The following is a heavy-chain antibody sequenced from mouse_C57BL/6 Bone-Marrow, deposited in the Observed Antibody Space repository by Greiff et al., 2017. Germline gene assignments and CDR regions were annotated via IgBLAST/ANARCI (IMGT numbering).Heavy chain of an antibody. V-gene: IGHV1-59*01. D-gene: IGHD1-1*01. J-gene: IGHJ2*01. Sequence: VQLQQPGAELVRPGTSVKLSCKASGYTFTSYWMHWVKQRPGQGLEWIGVIDPSDSYTNYNQKFKGKATLTVDTSSSTAYMQLSSLTSEDSAVYYCARKRIYYGSSPFYFDYWGQGTTLTVSS. CDR2: IDPSDSYT. CDR1: GYTFTSYW. CDR3: ARKRIYYGSSPFYFDY.